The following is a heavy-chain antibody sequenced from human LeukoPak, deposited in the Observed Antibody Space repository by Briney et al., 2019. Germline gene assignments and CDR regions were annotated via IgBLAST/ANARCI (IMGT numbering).Heavy chain of an antibody. CDR3: ARDVSRENNGYDLLWYDNWFDP. D-gene: IGHD5-12*01. CDR1: GYTFTNYG. CDR2: ISAYNGDT. V-gene: IGHV1-18*01. Sequence: ASVKVSCKASGYTFTNYGISWVRQAPGQGLEWMGWISAYNGDTKYAQNLQGRVTMTTVTSTSAVHMELRSLRSGDTAVYYCARDVSRENNGYDLLWYDNWFDPWGQGTLVTVSS. J-gene: IGHJ5*02.